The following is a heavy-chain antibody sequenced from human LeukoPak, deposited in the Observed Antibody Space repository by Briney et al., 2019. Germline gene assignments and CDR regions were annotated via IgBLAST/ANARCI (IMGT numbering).Heavy chain of an antibody. CDR2: IWYDGSNK. J-gene: IGHJ4*02. CDR3: ARDSGYGYNTFPAADY. V-gene: IGHV3-33*01. Sequence: PGRSLRLSCLSSGFTFSSYGMHWVRQAPRKGLEWVAFIWYDGSNKYYADSVKGRFTISRDNSENTLYLQMSSLRAEDTALYYCARDSGYGYNTFPAADYWGQGILVTVSS. D-gene: IGHD5-24*01. CDR1: GFTFSSYG.